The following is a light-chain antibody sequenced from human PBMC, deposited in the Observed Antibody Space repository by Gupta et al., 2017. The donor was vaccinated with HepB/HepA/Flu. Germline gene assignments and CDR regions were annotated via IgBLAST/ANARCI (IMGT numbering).Light chain of an antibody. Sequence: QSVLTQPPSASGTPGQRVTISCSGSSPDIGSIYVYWYQHLPGTAPNLLIYRTNQRRSGVPDRFSGSKSGTSASLAISGLRAEDEADYYCAAWDDSLSSWVFGGGTKLIVL. CDR1: SPDIGSIY. V-gene: IGLV1-47*01. J-gene: IGLJ3*02. CDR2: RTN. CDR3: AAWDDSLSSWV.